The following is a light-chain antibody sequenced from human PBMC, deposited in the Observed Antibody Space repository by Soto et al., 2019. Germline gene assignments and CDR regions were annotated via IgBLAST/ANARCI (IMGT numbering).Light chain of an antibody. CDR2: EGS. J-gene: IGLJ2*01. CDR3: CSYAGSSTHVV. V-gene: IGLV2-23*01. CDR1: SSDGGSYNL. Sequence: QSALAQPASVSGSPGQSITMSCTGTSSDGGSYNLVSWYQQHPGKAPKLMIYEGSKRPSGVSNRFSGSKSGNTASLTISGLQAEDEADYYCCSYAGSSTHVVFGGGTKLTVL.